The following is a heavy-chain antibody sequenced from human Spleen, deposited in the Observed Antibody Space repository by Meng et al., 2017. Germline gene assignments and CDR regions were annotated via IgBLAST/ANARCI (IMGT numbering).Heavy chain of an antibody. CDR2: ITGSGTTI. J-gene: IGHJ4*02. V-gene: IGHV3-48*03. CDR1: GFTFSSYE. D-gene: IGHD7-27*01. CDR3: ARGPPLGY. Sequence: GESLKISCAASGFTFSSYEMNWVRQAPGKGLEWISYITGSGTTIYYADSVKGRFTISRDNAKNSLYLEMNSLGAEDTAIYYCARGPPLGYWGQGNRVTCAS.